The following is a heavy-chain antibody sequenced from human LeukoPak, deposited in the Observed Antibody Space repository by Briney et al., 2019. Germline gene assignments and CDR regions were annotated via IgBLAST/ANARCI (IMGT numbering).Heavy chain of an antibody. J-gene: IGHJ4*02. CDR1: GGSFSGYY. D-gene: IGHD3-22*01. V-gene: IGHV4-34*01. CDR3: ARRNYYDSSGYYSPFDY. CDR2: INHSGST. Sequence: SETLSLTCAVYGGSFSGYYWSWIRQPPGKGLEWIGEINHSGSTNYNPSLKSRVTISVDTSKNQFSLKLSSVTAADTAVYYCARRNYYDSSGYYSPFDYWGQGTLVTVSS.